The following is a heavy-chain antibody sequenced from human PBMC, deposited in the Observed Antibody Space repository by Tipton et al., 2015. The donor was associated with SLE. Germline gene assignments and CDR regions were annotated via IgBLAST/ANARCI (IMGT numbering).Heavy chain of an antibody. Sequence: TLSLTCTVSGGSISSHYWSWIRQPPGKGLEWIGYIDYSGSTNYNPSLKSRVTISVGTSKNQLSLKVTSVTAADTAVYYCARDQGYCSGGSCYSGWFDPWGQGTLVTVSS. CDR2: IDYSGST. V-gene: IGHV4-59*11. J-gene: IGHJ5*02. CDR3: ARDQGYCSGGSCYSGWFDP. D-gene: IGHD2-15*01. CDR1: GGSISSHY.